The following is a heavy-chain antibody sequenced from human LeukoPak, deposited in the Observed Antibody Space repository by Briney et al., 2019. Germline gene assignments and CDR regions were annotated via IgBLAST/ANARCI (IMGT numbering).Heavy chain of an antibody. V-gene: IGHV3-23*01. CDR2: ISGSGGST. CDR1: GFTFSNYA. Sequence: GGSLRLSCAASGFTFSNYAMSWVRQAPGKGLEWVSAISGSGGSTYYADSVKGRFTISRDNSKSTLYLQMNSLRAEDTAVYYCAKDYEPLVGVHRWGDWFDPWGQGTLVTVSS. D-gene: IGHD1-26*01. J-gene: IGHJ5*02. CDR3: AKDYEPLVGVHRWGDWFDP.